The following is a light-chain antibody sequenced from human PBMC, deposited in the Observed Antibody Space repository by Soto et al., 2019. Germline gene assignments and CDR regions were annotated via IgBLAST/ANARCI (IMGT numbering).Light chain of an antibody. CDR2: DAS. J-gene: IGKJ5*01. CDR3: QQRRSWPPTIT. V-gene: IGKV3-11*01. CDR1: QSVSTY. Sequence: EIVLTQSPATLSLSPGERATLSCRASQSVSTYLAWYQQRPGQAPRLLIYDASYSATDIPPRFSGSGSGTDFTLTISSLEPEDFAVYYCQQRRSWPPTITFGQGTRLDIK.